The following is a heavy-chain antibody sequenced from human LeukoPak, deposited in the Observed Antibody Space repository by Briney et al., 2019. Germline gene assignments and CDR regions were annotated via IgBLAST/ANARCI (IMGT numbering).Heavy chain of an antibody. CDR1: GFTFSSYA. CDR3: ARAASGYLGYYYGMDV. Sequence: GGSLRLSCAASGFTFSSYAMSWVRQAPGKGLEWVSVIYSGGSTYYADSVKGRFTISRDNSKSTLYLQMNSLRAEDTAVYYCARAASGYLGYYYGMDVWGQGTTVTVSS. J-gene: IGHJ6*02. V-gene: IGHV3-53*01. CDR2: IYSGGST. D-gene: IGHD3-3*01.